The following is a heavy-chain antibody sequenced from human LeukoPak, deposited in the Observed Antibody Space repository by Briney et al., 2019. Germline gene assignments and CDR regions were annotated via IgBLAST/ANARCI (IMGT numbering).Heavy chain of an antibody. CDR1: GFTFSSYG. J-gene: IGHJ4*02. Sequence: GGSLRLSCAASGFTFSSYGMHWVRQAPGKGLEWVAVISYDGNNKYYADSVKGRFTISRDNSKNTLYLQMNSLRAEDTAVYYCAKSGQLWLSSHDYWGQGTLVTVSS. V-gene: IGHV3-30*18. CDR3: AKSGQLWLSSHDY. D-gene: IGHD5-18*01. CDR2: ISYDGNNK.